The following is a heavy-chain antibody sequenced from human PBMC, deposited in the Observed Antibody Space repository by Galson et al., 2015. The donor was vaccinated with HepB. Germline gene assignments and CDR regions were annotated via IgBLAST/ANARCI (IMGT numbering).Heavy chain of an antibody. CDR3: ARAPLDSSGWYSYYYYGRDV. D-gene: IGHD6-19*01. V-gene: IGHV4-4*02. Sequence: SETLSLTCAVSGGSISSSNWWSWVRQPPGKGLEWIGEIYHSGSTNYNPSLKSRVTISVDKSKNQFSLKLSSVTAADTAVYYCARAPLDSSGWYSYYYYGRDVWGQGTTVTVSS. CDR2: IYHSGST. CDR1: GGSISSSNW. J-gene: IGHJ6*02.